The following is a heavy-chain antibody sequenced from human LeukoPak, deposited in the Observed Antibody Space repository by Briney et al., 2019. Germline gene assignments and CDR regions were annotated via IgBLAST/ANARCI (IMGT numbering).Heavy chain of an antibody. CDR2: IYCGGSI. J-gene: IGHJ4*02. D-gene: IGHD4-17*01. CDR1: GFTVSSNY. V-gene: IGHV3-66*01. CDR3: ARGGRDYGLDY. Sequence: GGSLSLSCVASGFTVSSNYMSWVRQAPRKGLEWVSFIYCGGSIYYADSVKGRFTISRDNSKNTLYLQMNSLRAEDTAVDYCARGGRDYGLDYWGQGTLVTVSS.